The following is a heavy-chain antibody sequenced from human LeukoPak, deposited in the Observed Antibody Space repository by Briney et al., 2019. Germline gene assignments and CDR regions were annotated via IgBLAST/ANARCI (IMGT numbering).Heavy chain of an antibody. CDR2: MYHSGYS. V-gene: IGHV4-38-2*02. D-gene: IGHD6-19*01. J-gene: IGHJ4*02. CDR1: GFSITSGHY. CDR3: ARVDSSGWYRFDY. Sequence: SETLSLTCTVSGFSITSGHYWGWIRQPPGKGLEWIGSMYHSGYSYYNPSLKSRVTISVDTSKNQFSLKLSSVTAADTAVYYCARVDSSGWYRFDYWGQGTLVTVSS.